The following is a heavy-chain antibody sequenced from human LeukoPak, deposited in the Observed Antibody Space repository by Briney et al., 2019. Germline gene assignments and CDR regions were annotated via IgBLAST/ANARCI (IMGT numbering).Heavy chain of an antibody. CDR3: ARDSIAARRMDY. D-gene: IGHD6-6*01. CDR2: ISSSSSHT. Sequence: PGGSLRLPCAASGFTFSSYSMNWVRQAPGKGLEWVSSISSSSSHTYYADSVQGRFPIARDNAKNSLYLQMNSLRAEDTAVYYCARDSIAARRMDYWGQGTLVTVSS. V-gene: IGHV3-21*01. CDR1: GFTFSSYS. J-gene: IGHJ4*02.